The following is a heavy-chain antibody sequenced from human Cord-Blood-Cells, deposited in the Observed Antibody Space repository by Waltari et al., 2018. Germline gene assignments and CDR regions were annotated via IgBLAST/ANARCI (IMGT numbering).Heavy chain of an antibody. Sequence: QVQLQQWGAGLLKPSGTLSLTCAVYGGSFSGYYWSWIRQPPGKGLEWIGEINHSGSTNYNPSLKSRVTISVDTSKNQFSLKLSSVTAADTAVYYCASYDSSGYWFDPWGQGTLVTVSS. CDR3: ASYDSSGYWFDP. D-gene: IGHD3-22*01. CDR2: INHSGST. CDR1: GGSFSGYY. J-gene: IGHJ5*02. V-gene: IGHV4-34*01.